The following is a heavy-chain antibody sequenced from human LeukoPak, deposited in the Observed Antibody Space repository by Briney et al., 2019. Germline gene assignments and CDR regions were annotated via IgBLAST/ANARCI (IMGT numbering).Heavy chain of an antibody. D-gene: IGHD3-16*01. V-gene: IGHV4-31*03. CDR2: IYYSGST. Sequence: SQTLSFTCTVSGGSISSGGYYWSWIRQHPGKGLEWIGYIYYSGSTYYNPSLKSRVTISVDTSKNQFSLKLSSVTAADTAVYYCARGGRRNWFDPWGQGTLVTVSS. CDR1: GGSISSGGYY. CDR3: ARGGRRNWFDP. J-gene: IGHJ5*02.